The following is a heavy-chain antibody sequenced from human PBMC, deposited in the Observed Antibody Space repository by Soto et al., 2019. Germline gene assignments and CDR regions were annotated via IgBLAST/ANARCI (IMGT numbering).Heavy chain of an antibody. J-gene: IGHJ4*02. V-gene: IGHV3-64*04. CDR2: IGTNGAST. D-gene: IGHD5-18*01. Sequence: GGSLRLSCSTSGFTFSRSALHWVRQAPGKGLEYVSGIGTNGASTYYPDSVKGRFTISRDNSKNTLYLQMNSLRAEDTAVYYCAKRGRGYSQLRHRNDQYYFDYWGQGTLVTVSS. CDR1: GFTFSRSA. CDR3: AKRGRGYSQLRHRNDQYYFDY.